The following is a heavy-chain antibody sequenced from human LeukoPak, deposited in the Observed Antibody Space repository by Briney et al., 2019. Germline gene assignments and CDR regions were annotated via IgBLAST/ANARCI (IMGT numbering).Heavy chain of an antibody. D-gene: IGHD1-26*01. CDR3: AKSNSESQTTVGN. V-gene: IGHV3-33*06. CDR2: IWSDGTHK. Sequence: GGSLRLSCAASGFTFNTYGMHWVRQAPGKGLEWVAVIWSDGTHKYYSDSVKGRFTISRDNSKNTLYLEMNSLRVKDTAVYYCAKSNSESQTTVGNWGQGTLVTVSS. J-gene: IGHJ4*02. CDR1: GFTFNTYG.